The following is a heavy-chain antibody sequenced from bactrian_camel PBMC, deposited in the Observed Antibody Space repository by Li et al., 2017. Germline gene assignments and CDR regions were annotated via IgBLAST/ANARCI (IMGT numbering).Heavy chain of an antibody. CDR2: ISWSGDRT. J-gene: IGHJ4*01. CDR1: GFTLDDRD. V-gene: IGHV3-1*01. Sequence: VQLVESGGGSVEAGGSLRLSCEVSGFTLDDRDMAWYRQAPGKGLEWVSAISWSGDRTYYADSVKDRFTISRDNAKNTVYLQMNSLKPGDTAVYFCAIDLGGRWSMEGYNYWGQVTQVTVS. D-gene: IGHD2*01. CDR3: AIDLGGRWSMEGYNY.